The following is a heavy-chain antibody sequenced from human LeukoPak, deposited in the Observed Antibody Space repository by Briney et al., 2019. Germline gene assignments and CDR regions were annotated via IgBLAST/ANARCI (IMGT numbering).Heavy chain of an antibody. CDR3: AKYTWFGELFGYFDY. CDR1: GFTFSSYG. CDR2: ISGSGGST. V-gene: IGHV3-23*01. Sequence: GGSLRLSCAASGFTFSSYGMHWVRQAPGKGLEWVSAISGSGGSTYYADSVKGRFTISRDNSKNTLYLQMNSLRAEDTAVYYCAKYTWFGELFGYFDYWGQGTLVTVSS. J-gene: IGHJ4*02. D-gene: IGHD3-10*01.